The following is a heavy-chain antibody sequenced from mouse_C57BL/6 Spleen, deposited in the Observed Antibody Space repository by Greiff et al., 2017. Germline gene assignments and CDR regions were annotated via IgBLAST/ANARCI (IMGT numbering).Heavy chain of an antibody. Sequence: EVKVVESGGDLVKPGGSLKLSCAASGFTFSSYGLSWVRQTPDKRLEWVATISSGGSYTYYPDSVKGRFTISRDNAKNTLYLQMSSLKSEDTAMYYCARHDGGGYFDVWGTGTTVTVSS. CDR1: GFTFSSYG. J-gene: IGHJ1*03. CDR3: ARHDGGGYFDV. CDR2: ISSGGSYT. V-gene: IGHV5-6*01. D-gene: IGHD1-1*01.